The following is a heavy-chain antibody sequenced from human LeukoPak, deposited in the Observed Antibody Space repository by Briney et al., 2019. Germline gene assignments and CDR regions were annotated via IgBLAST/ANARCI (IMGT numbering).Heavy chain of an antibody. J-gene: IGHJ4*02. CDR2: IKQDGSEK. V-gene: IGHV3-7*01. CDR3: ARGPSGYHNT. Sequence: SGGSLRLSCAASGFTVSRFWMSCGRQGPGKGLERGANIKQDGSEKYYVYSVKGRVTISRDNATNSLYLQMNSLRAEDTAVYYCARGPSGYHNTGGQGTLVTVSS. CDR1: GFTVSRFW. D-gene: IGHD5-12*01.